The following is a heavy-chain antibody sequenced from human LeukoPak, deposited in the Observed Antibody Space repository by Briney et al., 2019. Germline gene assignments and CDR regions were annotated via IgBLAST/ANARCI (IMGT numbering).Heavy chain of an antibody. CDR2: TYQRSKWYN. J-gene: IGHJ4*02. CDR1: GDSVSINSAA. V-gene: IGHV6-1*01. D-gene: IGHD6-19*01. CDR3: ARSPSPYSSGWYFDY. Sequence: SQTLSLTCAISGDSVSINSAAWNWIRQSPSRGLEWLGRTYQRSKWYNDYAVSVKSRITINPDISKNQFSLQLNSVTPEDTAVYYCARSPSPYSSGWYFDYWGQGTLVTVS.